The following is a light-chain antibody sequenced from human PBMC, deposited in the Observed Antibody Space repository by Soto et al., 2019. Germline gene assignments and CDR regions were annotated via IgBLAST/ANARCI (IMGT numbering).Light chain of an antibody. Sequence: AIQMIQSPSSLSASVGDRVTITCRASQGIRNDLGWYQQKPGKAPKLLIYAASSLQSGVPSRFSCSGSGTDFTLTISSLQPEDFATYYCLQDYNYPWTFGQGTKVEIK. J-gene: IGKJ1*01. CDR2: AAS. CDR3: LQDYNYPWT. CDR1: QGIRND. V-gene: IGKV1-6*01.